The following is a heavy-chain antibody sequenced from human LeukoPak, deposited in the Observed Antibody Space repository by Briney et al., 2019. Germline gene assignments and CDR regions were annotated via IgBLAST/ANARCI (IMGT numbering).Heavy chain of an antibody. CDR1: GFTFSSYA. V-gene: IGHV3-23*01. CDR3: AKPLVSDYYDSSGYWGC. J-gene: IGHJ4*02. CDR2: ISGSGDST. Sequence: PGGSLRLSCAASGFTFSSYAMSWVRQAPGKGLEWVSAISGSGDSTYYSDSVKGRFTISRDNSKNTLYVQMNSLRAEDTAVYYCAKPLVSDYYDSSGYWGCWGQGTLVTVSS. D-gene: IGHD3-22*01.